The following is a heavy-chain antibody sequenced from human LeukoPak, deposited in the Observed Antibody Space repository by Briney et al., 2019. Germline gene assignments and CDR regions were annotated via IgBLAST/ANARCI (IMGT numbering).Heavy chain of an antibody. CDR3: ARRAAGLIDY. Sequence: SETLSLTCTVSGGSISSGGYYWSWIRQHPGKGLEWIGYIYYSGSTYYNPSLKSRVTISVDTSKNQFSLKLSSVTAADTAVYYCARRAAGLIDYWGQGTLVTVSS. CDR2: IYYSGST. CDR1: GGSISSGGYY. J-gene: IGHJ4*02. D-gene: IGHD6-13*01. V-gene: IGHV4-31*03.